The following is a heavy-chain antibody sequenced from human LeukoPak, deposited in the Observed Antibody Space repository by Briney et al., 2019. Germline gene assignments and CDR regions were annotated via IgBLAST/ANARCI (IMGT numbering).Heavy chain of an antibody. D-gene: IGHD3-3*01. CDR1: GVTLNTDW. CDR2: ISGSGGST. J-gene: IGHJ6*03. V-gene: IGHV3-23*01. Sequence: GGSLRLSCAAIGVTLNTDWMHWVRQAPGKGLEWFSAISGSGGSTYYADSVKGRFTISRDNSKNTLYLQMNSLRAEDTAVYYCAKQDDFWSGYYRYYYYYMDVWGKGTTVTVSS. CDR3: AKQDDFWSGYYRYYYYYMDV.